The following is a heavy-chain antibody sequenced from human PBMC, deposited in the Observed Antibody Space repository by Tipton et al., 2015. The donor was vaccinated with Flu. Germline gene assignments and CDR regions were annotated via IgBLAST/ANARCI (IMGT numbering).Heavy chain of an antibody. CDR1: GGSIKSYF. J-gene: IGHJ6*03. D-gene: IGHD3-22*01. V-gene: IGHV4-4*07. CDR2: IYITGRT. Sequence: TLSLTCTVSGGSIKSYFWSWIRQPAGKGLESIGRIYITGRTNYNPSLKSRVTMSVDTSKNQFSLKLSSVTAADTAVYYCARGSGYSTYYYMDVWGKGTTVTVSS. CDR3: ARGSGYSTYYYMDV.